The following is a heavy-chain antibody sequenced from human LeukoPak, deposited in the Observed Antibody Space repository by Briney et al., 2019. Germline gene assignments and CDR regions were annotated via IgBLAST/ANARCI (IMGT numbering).Heavy chain of an antibody. CDR2: ISWNSGSI. CDR1: GFTFDDYA. J-gene: IGHJ4*02. D-gene: IGHD4-17*01. V-gene: IGHV3-9*01. Sequence: GRSLRLSCAASGFTFDDYAMHWVRQAPGKGLEWVSGISWNSGSIGYADSVKGRFTISRDNAKNSLYLQMNSLRAEDTALYYCAKGSETTVTTEFDYWGQGTLVTVFS. CDR3: AKGSETTVTTEFDY.